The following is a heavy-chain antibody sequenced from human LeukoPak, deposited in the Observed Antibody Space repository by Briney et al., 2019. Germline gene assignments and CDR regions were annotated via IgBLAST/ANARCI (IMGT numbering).Heavy chain of an antibody. CDR2: IWYDGSNK. D-gene: IGHD3-3*01. V-gene: IGHV3-33*01. J-gene: IGHJ4*02. CDR3: ARAGSLFWSGYYRFDY. CDR1: GFTFSSYG. Sequence: GGSLRLSCAASGFTFSSYGMHRVRQAPGKGLEWVAVIWYDGSNKYYADSVKGRFTISRDNSKNTLYLQMNSLRAEDTAVYYCARAGSLFWSGYYRFDYWGQGTLVTVSS.